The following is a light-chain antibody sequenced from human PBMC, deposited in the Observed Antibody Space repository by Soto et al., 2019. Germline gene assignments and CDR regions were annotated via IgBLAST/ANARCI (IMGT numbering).Light chain of an antibody. V-gene: IGLV2-14*01. J-gene: IGLJ2*01. CDR2: DVS. CDR1: SSDVGGYNY. CDR3: GSYTSSSTLVV. Sequence: QSALTQPASVSGSPGQSITISCTGTSSDVGGYNYVSWYQRHPGKAPKLKIYDVSNRPSGVSNRFSGSKSGNTASLTISGLQAEDEADYYCGSYTSSSTLVVFGGGTKLTVL.